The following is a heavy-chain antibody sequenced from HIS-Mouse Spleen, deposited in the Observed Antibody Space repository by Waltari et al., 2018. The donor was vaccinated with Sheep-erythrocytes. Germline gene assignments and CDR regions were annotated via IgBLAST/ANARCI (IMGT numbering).Heavy chain of an antibody. CDR3: AREATYSSSSGWFYP. J-gene: IGHJ5*02. CDR2: INHNGTT. Sequence: QVQLQQWGAGLLKPSETLSLTCAVYGGSFSGYYWSWIRQPPGKGLEWIGEINHNGTTNSNPSLKGRVTRSVDMSKNQFSLKLSSVPAADTAVYYCAREATYSSSSGWFYPWGQGTLVTVSS. V-gene: IGHV4-34*01. CDR1: GGSFSGYY. D-gene: IGHD6-6*01.